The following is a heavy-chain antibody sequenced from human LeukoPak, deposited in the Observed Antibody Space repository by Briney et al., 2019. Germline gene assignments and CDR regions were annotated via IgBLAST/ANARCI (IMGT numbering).Heavy chain of an antibody. CDR1: GFTVSSNY. CDR3: ARGNYDSSGYYSEQLNYYFDY. Sequence: GGSLRLSCAASGFTVSSNYMSWVRQAPGKGLEWVSVIYSGGSTYYADSVKGRFTISRDNSKNTLYLQMNSLRAEDTAVYYCARGNYDSSGYYSEQLNYYFDYWGQGTLVTVSS. J-gene: IGHJ4*02. D-gene: IGHD3-22*01. CDR2: IYSGGST. V-gene: IGHV3-53*01.